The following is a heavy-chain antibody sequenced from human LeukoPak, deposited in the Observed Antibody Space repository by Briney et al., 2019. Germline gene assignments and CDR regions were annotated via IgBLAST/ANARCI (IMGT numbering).Heavy chain of an antibody. CDR1: GGSFSGYY. CDR2: INHSGST. Sequence: SETLSLTCAVYGGSFSGYYWSWIRQPPGKGLEWIGEINHSGSTNYNPSLKSRVTISVDTSKNQFSLKLSSVTAADTAVYYYARVIGYSSSWNFYYFDYWGQGTLVTVSS. D-gene: IGHD6-13*01. V-gene: IGHV4-34*01. CDR3: ARVIGYSSSWNFYYFDY. J-gene: IGHJ4*02.